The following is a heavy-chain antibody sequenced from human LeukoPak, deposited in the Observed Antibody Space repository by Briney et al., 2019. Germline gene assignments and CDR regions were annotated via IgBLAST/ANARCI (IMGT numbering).Heavy chain of an antibody. CDR1: GFTFSSYN. J-gene: IGHJ4*02. Sequence: GGSLRLSCAASGFTFSSYNMNWVRQAPGKGLEWVSSISTSSSYIYYADSVKGRFTISRDNAKNSLYLQMNSLRAEDTAVYYCARVDYEGRFDYWGQGTLVTVSS. CDR2: ISTSSSYI. CDR3: ARVDYEGRFDY. D-gene: IGHD3-22*01. V-gene: IGHV3-21*01.